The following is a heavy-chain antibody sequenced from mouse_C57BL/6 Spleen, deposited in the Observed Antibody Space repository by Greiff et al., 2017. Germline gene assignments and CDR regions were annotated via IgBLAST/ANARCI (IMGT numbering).Heavy chain of an antibody. CDR3: ARGEAYYSNYVGEAMDY. D-gene: IGHD2-5*01. V-gene: IGHV1-64*01. CDR2: IHPNSGST. J-gene: IGHJ4*01. Sequence: QVQLQQPGAELVKPGASVKLSCKASGYTFTSYWMHWVKQRPGQGLEWIGMIHPNSGSTNYNEKFKSKATLTVDKSSSTAYMQLSSLTSEDSAVYYCARGEAYYSNYVGEAMDYWGQGTSVTVSS. CDR1: GYTFTSYW.